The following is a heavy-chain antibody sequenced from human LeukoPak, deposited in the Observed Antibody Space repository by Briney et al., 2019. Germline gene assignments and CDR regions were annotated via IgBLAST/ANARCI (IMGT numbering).Heavy chain of an antibody. CDR3: ARDRNGGYDY. CDR1: GFTFSSYW. Sequence: PGGSLRLSCAASGFTFSSYWMHWVRQAPGKGLVWVSRINSDGSSTIYAGSVKGRFAISRDNAKYTLYLQMNSLRAEDTAVYYCARDRNGGYDYWGQGTLVTVSS. V-gene: IGHV3-74*01. D-gene: IGHD7-27*01. CDR2: INSDGSST. J-gene: IGHJ4*02.